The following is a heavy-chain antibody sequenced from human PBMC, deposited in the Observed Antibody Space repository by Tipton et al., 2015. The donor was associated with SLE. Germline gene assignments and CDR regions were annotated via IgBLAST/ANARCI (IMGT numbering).Heavy chain of an antibody. Sequence: SLRLSCAASGFTFSDYAMHWVRQAPGKGLEWVALMSSDGSNTYYVESVKGRFTISRENAKHSLYLQMTNLRAGDTAVYYCARGGSDAFGFWGQGTRVTVSS. J-gene: IGHJ3*01. CDR3: ARGGSDAFGF. CDR1: GFTFSDYA. V-gene: IGHV3-30*14. D-gene: IGHD3-16*01. CDR2: MSSDGSNT.